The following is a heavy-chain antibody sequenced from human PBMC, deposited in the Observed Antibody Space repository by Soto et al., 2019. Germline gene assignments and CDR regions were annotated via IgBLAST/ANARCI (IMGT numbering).Heavy chain of an antibody. Sequence: QVQLVESGGGVVQPGRSLRLSCAASGFTFSSYGMHWVRQAPGKGLEWVAVIWYDGSNKYYADSVKGRFTISRDNSKNTLYLQMNSLRAEDTAVYYCARDRLDSGGYYGVRSGMDVWGQGTTVTVSS. CDR2: IWYDGSNK. CDR3: ARDRLDSGGYYGVRSGMDV. J-gene: IGHJ6*02. V-gene: IGHV3-33*01. CDR1: GFTFSSYG. D-gene: IGHD3-22*01.